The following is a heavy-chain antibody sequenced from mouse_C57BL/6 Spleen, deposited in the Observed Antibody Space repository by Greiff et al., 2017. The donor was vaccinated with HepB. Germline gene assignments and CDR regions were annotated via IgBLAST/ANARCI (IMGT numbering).Heavy chain of an antibody. V-gene: IGHV5-17*01. J-gene: IGHJ1*03. D-gene: IGHD1-1*01. Sequence: EVQLVESGGGLVKPGGSLKLSCAASGFTFSDYGMHWVRQAPEKGLEWVAYISSGSSTIYYADTVKGRFTISRDNAKNTLFLQMTSLRSEDTAMYYCARLYYGSSYGNWYFDVWGTGPTVTASS. CDR1: GFTFSDYG. CDR3: ARLYYGSSYGNWYFDV. CDR2: ISSGSSTI.